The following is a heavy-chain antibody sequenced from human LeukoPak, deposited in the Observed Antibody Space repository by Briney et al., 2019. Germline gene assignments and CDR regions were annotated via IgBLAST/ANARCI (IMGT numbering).Heavy chain of an antibody. CDR1: GYTFTTYY. CDR3: ARDGTKYYYDSNASDY. J-gene: IGHJ4*02. CDR2: INPSGGST. D-gene: IGHD3-22*01. V-gene: IGHV1-46*01. Sequence: ASVRVSCKASGYTFTTYYMHWVRQAPGQGLEWMGLINPSGGSTSYAQKFQGRVTMTRDTSTSTVYMELSSLRSEDTAVYYCARDGTKYYYDSNASDYWGQGTLVTVSS.